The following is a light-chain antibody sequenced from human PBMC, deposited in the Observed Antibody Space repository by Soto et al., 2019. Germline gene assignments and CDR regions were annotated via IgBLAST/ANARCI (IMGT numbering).Light chain of an antibody. CDR3: SSYTTTSTLLV. Sequence: QSALTQPASVTGSPGQSITISCTGTSSDVGGYNYVSWYQQHPGKAPKLKIYDVSSRPSGVSNRFSGSKSGNTASLTISGLQAEDEADYYCSSYTTTSTLLVFGGGTKLTVL. CDR2: DVS. V-gene: IGLV2-14*01. CDR1: SSDVGGYNY. J-gene: IGLJ3*02.